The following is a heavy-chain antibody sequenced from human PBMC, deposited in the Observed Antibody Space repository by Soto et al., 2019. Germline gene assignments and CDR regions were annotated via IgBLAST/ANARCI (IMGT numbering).Heavy chain of an antibody. CDR3: GRGPAVGDI. V-gene: IGHV1-18*01. Sequence: QVQLVQSGGEVKKPGASVKVSCKASGYTFNSYGITWVRQAPGQGLEWMGWIRVKNGNTNYAQNFQGRFTMITDKSKSKAYMGLRRLRSDDTGGYFCGRGPAVGDIWGQGSIVT. D-gene: IGHD2-15*01. CDR2: IRVKNGNT. J-gene: IGHJ3*02. CDR1: GYTFNSYG.